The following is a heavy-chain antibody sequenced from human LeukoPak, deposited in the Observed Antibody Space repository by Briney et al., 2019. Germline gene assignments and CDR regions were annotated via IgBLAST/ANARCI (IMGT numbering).Heavy chain of an antibody. V-gene: IGHV3-48*01. CDR2: ISSSSSTL. CDR1: GFTFSSYS. D-gene: IGHD3-22*01. Sequence: PGGSLRLSCAASGFTFSSYSMNWVRQAQGKGREWVSYISSSSSTLYYADSVKGRFTISRDNAKNSLYLQMNSLRAEDTAVYYCAGSDTYYYDSSGYNPYYYYYMDVWGKGTTVTVSS. CDR3: AGSDTYYYDSSGYNPYYYYYMDV. J-gene: IGHJ6*03.